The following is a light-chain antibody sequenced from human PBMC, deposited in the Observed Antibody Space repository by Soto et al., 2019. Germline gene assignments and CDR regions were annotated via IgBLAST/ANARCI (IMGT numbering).Light chain of an antibody. J-gene: IGKJ5*01. CDR1: QTVGSY. V-gene: IGKV3-11*01. CDR3: QQRSNWLIT. CDR2: DAT. Sequence: EIVLTQSPAARSLSPWEIGMVCFMASQTVGSYLTWYRQKPGQPPSLLIYDATHRATGVPARFTGSGSATEFTLTISNLEPGDFGVYYCQQRSNWLITFGQGTRLEI.